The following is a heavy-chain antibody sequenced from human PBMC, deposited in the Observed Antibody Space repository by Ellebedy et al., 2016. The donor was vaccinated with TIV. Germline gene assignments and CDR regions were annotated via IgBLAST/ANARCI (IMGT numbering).Heavy chain of an antibody. V-gene: IGHV3-7*01. Sequence: GESLKISCAASGFTFSNNWMSWVRQAPGKGLEWVANIKQDGSEKYYVDSVKGRFTISRDNAKSSLYLQMNSLRVEDTAVYYCAKAGDTSGWPNNWFDPWGQGTLVTVSS. CDR1: GFTFSNNW. CDR3: AKAGDTSGWPNNWFDP. D-gene: IGHD6-19*01. CDR2: IKQDGSEK. J-gene: IGHJ5*02.